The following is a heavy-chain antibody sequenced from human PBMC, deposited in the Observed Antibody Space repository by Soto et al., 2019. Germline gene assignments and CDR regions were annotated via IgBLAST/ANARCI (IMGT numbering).Heavy chain of an antibody. J-gene: IGHJ4*02. V-gene: IGHV4-4*02. Sequence: PSETLSLTCAVSGVSLTSGNWWTWVRQSPQRGLEYIGEIFHDGTANYYPSFERRVAMSVDTSRNQFSLKLTSVTAADTAVYFRARFASEPRPNYMYFDFWGPGTLVTVSS. CDR2: IFHDGTA. D-gene: IGHD3-10*01. CDR3: ARFASEPRPNYMYFDF. CDR1: GVSLTSGNW.